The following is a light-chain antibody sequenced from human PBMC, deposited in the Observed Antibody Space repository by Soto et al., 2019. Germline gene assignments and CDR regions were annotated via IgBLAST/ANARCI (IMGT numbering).Light chain of an antibody. J-gene: IGKJ1*01. CDR3: QQYNSYSWT. CDR2: DAS. V-gene: IGKV1-5*01. CDR1: QSISSW. Sequence: DIQMTQSPSTLSASVGDRVTITCRASQSISSWLAWYQQKPEKAPKLLIYDASSLESGVPSRFSGSGSGTEFTLTISSLQPDDFATYYCQQYNSYSWTFAQGTKVEIK.